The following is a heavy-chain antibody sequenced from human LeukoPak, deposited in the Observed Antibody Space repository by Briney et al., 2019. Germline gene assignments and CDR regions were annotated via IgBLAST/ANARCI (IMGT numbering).Heavy chain of an antibody. D-gene: IGHD6-19*01. J-gene: IGHJ4*02. V-gene: IGHV4-39*07. CDR3: ARSRPYHSGWPFDY. Sequence: SETLSLTCTVSGGSISSSSYYWGWIRQPPGKGLEWIGSIYYSGSTYYNPSLKSRVTISVDRSKNQFSLKLSSVTAADTAVYYCARSRPYHSGWPFDYWGQGTLVTVSS. CDR1: GGSISSSSYY. CDR2: IYYSGST.